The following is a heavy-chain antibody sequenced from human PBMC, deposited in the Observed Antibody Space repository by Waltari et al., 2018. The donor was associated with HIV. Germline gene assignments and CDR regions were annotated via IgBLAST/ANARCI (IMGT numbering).Heavy chain of an antibody. J-gene: IGHJ6*02. CDR1: GGSISSYY. CDR3: ARDKGFGSSWYNYGMDV. V-gene: IGHV4-4*07. CDR2: IYTSGST. D-gene: IGHD6-13*01. Sequence: QVQLQESGSGLVKPSETLSLTCPVSGGSISSYYWSWIRQPAGKGLEWIGRIYTSGSTNYNPSLKSRVTMSVDTSKNQFSLKLSSVTAADTAVYYCARDKGFGSSWYNYGMDVWGQGTTVTVSS.